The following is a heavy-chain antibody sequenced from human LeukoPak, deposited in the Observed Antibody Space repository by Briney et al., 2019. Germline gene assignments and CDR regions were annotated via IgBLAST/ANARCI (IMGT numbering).Heavy chain of an antibody. V-gene: IGHV3-7*04. CDR2: IKQDGSEK. Sequence: GGSLRLSCVGSGFTFSDYWMSWVRQAPGKGLEWVANIKQDGSEKDYVDALKGRFTISSDNAKNSLYLQMNSLRAEDTAVYYCARAGGSYDAFDIWGQGTMVTVSS. J-gene: IGHJ3*02. CDR3: ARAGGSYDAFDI. CDR1: GFTFSDYW. D-gene: IGHD2-15*01.